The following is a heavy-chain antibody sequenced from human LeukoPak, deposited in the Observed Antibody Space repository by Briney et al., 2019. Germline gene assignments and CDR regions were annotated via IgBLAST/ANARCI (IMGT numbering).Heavy chain of an antibody. CDR2: FGGTGSST. J-gene: IGHJ4*02. V-gene: IGHV3-23*01. D-gene: IGHD3-22*01. CDR1: GFLLGSFP. Sequence: PGGPLNPPCGPLGFLLGSFPMAGSGKPPGKGWGGASPFGGTGSSTYYADSVKGRFTISRDNSKSTLYLQMNSLRAEDTAIYFCTKEYDYSGYLGQGRGYFDYWGQGTLVTVSS. CDR3: TKEYDYSGYLGQGRGYFDY.